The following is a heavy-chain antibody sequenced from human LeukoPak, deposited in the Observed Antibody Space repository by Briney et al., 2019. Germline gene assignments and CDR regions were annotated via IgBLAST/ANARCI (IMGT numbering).Heavy chain of an antibody. CDR3: ARAQTMARGVTIIEGYFDY. CDR1: GFTVSSNY. D-gene: IGHD3-10*01. J-gene: IGHJ4*02. V-gene: IGHV3-53*01. CDR2: IYSGGST. Sequence: GGSLRLSCAASGFTVSSNYMSWVRQAPGKGLEWVSVIYSGGSTYYADSVKGRFTISRDNSKNTLYPQMNSLRAEDTAVYYCARAQTMARGVTIIEGYFDYWGQGTLVTVSS.